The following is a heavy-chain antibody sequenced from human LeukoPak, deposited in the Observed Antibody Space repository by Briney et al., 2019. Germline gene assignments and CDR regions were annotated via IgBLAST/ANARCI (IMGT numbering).Heavy chain of an antibody. CDR3: ARGRITMIRGIIISGYFDY. CDR1: GGSFSGYY. D-gene: IGHD3-10*01. CDR2: INHSGST. V-gene: IGHV4-34*01. J-gene: IGHJ4*02. Sequence: SETLSLTCAVYGGSFSGYYWSWIRQPPGKGLEWIGEINHSGSTNYNPSLKSRVNMSADTSKNQFSLKLTSVTAADTAVYYCARGRITMIRGIIISGYFDYWGQGALVTVSS.